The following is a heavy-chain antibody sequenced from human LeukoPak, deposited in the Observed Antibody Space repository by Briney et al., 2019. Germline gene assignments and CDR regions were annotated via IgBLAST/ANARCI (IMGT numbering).Heavy chain of an antibody. D-gene: IGHD3-10*01. J-gene: IGHJ3*02. Sequence: ASVKVSCKASGYTFTSYGISWVRQAPGQGLEWMGWISAYNGNTNYAQKLQGRVTMTTDTSTSTAYMELRSLRSDDTAVYYCASAVNYYGSGSYWGFGVFDIWGQGTMVTVSS. CDR3: ASAVNYYGSGSYWGFGVFDI. CDR1: GYTFTSYG. CDR2: ISAYNGNT. V-gene: IGHV1-18*01.